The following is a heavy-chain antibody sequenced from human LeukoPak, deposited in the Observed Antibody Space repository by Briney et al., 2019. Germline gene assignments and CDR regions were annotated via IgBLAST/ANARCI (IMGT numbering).Heavy chain of an antibody. CDR1: GFTFSSYA. CDR3: ARCRVIPAFFDY. D-gene: IGHD3-22*01. V-gene: IGHV3-23*01. Sequence: GGSLRLSCVASGFTFSSYAMSWVRQAPGKGPEWVSGVSGSGDSTYFADSVKGRFTISGDNSKNKVYLQMTSLRVEDTAVYYCARCRVIPAFFDYWGRGTLVTASS. CDR2: VSGSGDST. J-gene: IGHJ4*02.